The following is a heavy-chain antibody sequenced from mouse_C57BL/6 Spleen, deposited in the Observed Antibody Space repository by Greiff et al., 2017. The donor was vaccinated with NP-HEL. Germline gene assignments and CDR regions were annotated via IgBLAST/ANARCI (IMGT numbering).Heavy chain of an antibody. D-gene: IGHD2-4*01. CDR2: IYPGDGDT. CDR1: GYAFSSSW. V-gene: IGHV1-82*01. CDR3: AREKIYYDYDDAMDY. J-gene: IGHJ4*01. Sequence: QVQLQQSGPELVKPGASVKISSKASGYAFSSSWMNWVKQRPGKGLEWIGRIYPGDGDTNYNGKFKGKATLTADKSSSTAYMQLSSLTSEDSAVYFCAREKIYYDYDDAMDYWGQGTSATVSS.